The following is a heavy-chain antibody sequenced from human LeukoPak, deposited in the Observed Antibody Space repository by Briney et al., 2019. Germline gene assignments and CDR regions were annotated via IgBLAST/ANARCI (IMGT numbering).Heavy chain of an antibody. Sequence: GGSLRLSCAASGFTFSSYAMSWVRQAPGKGLEWVSAISGSGGNTYYADSVKGRFTISRDNSKNTLYLQMNSLRAEDTAVYYCAKAYYYDSSGYNEFFDYWGQGTLVTVSS. D-gene: IGHD3-22*01. J-gene: IGHJ4*02. CDR3: AKAYYYDSSGYNEFFDY. CDR2: ISGSGGNT. CDR1: GFTFSSYA. V-gene: IGHV3-23*01.